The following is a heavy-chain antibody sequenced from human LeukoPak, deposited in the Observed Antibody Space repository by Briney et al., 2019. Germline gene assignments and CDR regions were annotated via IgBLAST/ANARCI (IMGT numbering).Heavy chain of an antibody. Sequence: PSETLSLTCTVSGASISSLYWSWIRRPPGRGLEWIGFISNSGSPTYNPSLNSRVTISLDTSKNQFSLKVNYVTAADTAVYYCASESRQLGNWGQGTLVTVSS. D-gene: IGHD1-1*01. CDR1: GASISSLY. CDR3: ASESRQLGN. CDR2: ISNSGSP. J-gene: IGHJ4*02. V-gene: IGHV4-59*01.